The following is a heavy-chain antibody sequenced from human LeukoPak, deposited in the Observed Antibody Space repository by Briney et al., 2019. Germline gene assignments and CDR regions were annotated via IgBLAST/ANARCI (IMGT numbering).Heavy chain of an antibody. CDR1: GFTVSSNY. V-gene: IGHV3-23*01. J-gene: IGHJ4*02. CDR2: VSGSGDIT. Sequence: GGSLRLSCAASGFTVSSNYMSWVRQAPGKGLEWVSTVSGSGDITYYADSVKGRFTISRDNSKNTLYLQMNSLRAEDTAVYYCAKGLGPAGRYSSTWGFDYWGQGTLVTVSS. CDR3: AKGLGPAGRYSSTWGFDY. D-gene: IGHD6-13*01.